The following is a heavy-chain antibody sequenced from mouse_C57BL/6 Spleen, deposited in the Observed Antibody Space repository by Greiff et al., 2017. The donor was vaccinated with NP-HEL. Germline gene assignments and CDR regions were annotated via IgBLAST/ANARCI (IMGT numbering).Heavy chain of an antibody. CDR3: ARAGLLRYFDY. J-gene: IGHJ2*01. D-gene: IGHD1-1*01. Sequence: QVQLQQPGAELVKPGASVKLSCKASGYTFTSYWMQWVKQRPGQGLEWIGEIDPSDSYTNYNQKFKGKATLTVDTSSSTAYMQLSSLTSEDSAVYYCARAGLLRYFDYWGQGTTLTVSS. CDR2: IDPSDSYT. V-gene: IGHV1-50*01. CDR1: GYTFTSYW.